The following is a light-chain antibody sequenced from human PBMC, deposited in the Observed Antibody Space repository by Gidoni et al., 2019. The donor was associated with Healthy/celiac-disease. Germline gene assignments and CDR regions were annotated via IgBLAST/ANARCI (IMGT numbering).Light chain of an antibody. V-gene: IGKV4-1*01. Sequence: EIVMRRCPDTPAVSLGERATINCKSSQSVLYSSNNKNYLAWYQQKPGQPPKLLIYWASTRESGVPDRFSGSGSGTDFTLTISSLQAEDVAVYYCQQYYSTPYTFGQGTKLEIK. CDR2: WAS. CDR3: QQYYSTPYT. CDR1: QSVLYSSNNKNY. J-gene: IGKJ2*01.